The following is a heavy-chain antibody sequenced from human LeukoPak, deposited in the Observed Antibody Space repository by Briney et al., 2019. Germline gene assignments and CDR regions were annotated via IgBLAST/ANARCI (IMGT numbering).Heavy chain of an antibody. CDR1: GYSFTGNY. Sequence: ASVRVSCKASGYSFTGNYMHWVRQAPGQGFEWMGWINPNTGGTNYAQKFKGRVLMTRDTSISTAYLELSRLRSDDTAVYYCARHGRFYDAFDIWGQGTMVTVSS. CDR3: ARHGRFYDAFDI. J-gene: IGHJ3*02. CDR2: INPNTGGT. V-gene: IGHV1-2*02. D-gene: IGHD3-3*01.